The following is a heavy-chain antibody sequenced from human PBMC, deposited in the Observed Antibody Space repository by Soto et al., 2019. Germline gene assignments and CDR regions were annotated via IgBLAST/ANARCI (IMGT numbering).Heavy chain of an antibody. V-gene: IGHV4-30-4*01. D-gene: IGHD3-22*01. CDR2: IYYSGGT. CDR1: GEAINTDYD. J-gene: IGHJ5*02. CDR3: GRDKESKFYDSRNYDPHLDP. Sequence: SETRSLTGTVYGEAINTDYDCSWLRHPPLKALEWIGHIYYSGGTFKNPSLQSRLTMSVDTSKNQFSLKMSSVTDADTAVYYCGRDKESKFYDSRNYDPHLDPWGQGTLVTVSS.